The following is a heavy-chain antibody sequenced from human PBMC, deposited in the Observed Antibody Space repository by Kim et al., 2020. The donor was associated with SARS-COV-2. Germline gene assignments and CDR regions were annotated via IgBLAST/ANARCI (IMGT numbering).Heavy chain of an antibody. J-gene: IGHJ4*02. Sequence: SETLSLTCNVSGGSVSSSDFYWGWIRQSPGKGLEWIAHVHNTGSSFYNASLKSRISVSVDTFKNHLSLKLHAVTAADTAVYFCARVGHVGSYSFFDHWARDSWSPSPQ. CDR1: GGSVSSSDFY. CDR2: VHNTGSS. D-gene: IGHD1-26*01. CDR3: ARVGHVGSYSFFDH. V-gene: IGHV4-39*02.